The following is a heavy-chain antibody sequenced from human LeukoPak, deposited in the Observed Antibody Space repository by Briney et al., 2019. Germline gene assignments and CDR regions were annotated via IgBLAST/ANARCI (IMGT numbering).Heavy chain of an antibody. CDR3: AGGIADRYNWFDP. CDR1: GASISSYY. CDR2: MSYRGTTNYRTT. V-gene: IGHV4-59*12. J-gene: IGHJ5*02. Sequence: PSETLSLTCTVSGASISSYYWTWIRQTPGKGLEWIGYMSYRGTTNYRTTNYNPSLRSRVTISEDTSQKQFSLELSSVTAADTAVYYCAGGIADRYNWFDPWGQGILVTVSS. D-gene: IGHD6-13*01.